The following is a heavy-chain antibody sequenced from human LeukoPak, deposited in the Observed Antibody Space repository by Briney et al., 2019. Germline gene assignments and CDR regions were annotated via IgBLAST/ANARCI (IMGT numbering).Heavy chain of an antibody. CDR2: IYYSGST. D-gene: IGHD3-22*01. CDR3: ARVLYYYDSSGYYPNWFDP. J-gene: IGHJ5*02. V-gene: IGHV4-59*11. Sequence: SETLSLTCTVSGGSISSHYRSWIRQPPGKGLEWIGYIYYSGSTNYNPSLKSRVTISVDTSKNQISLKLSSVTAADTAVYYCARVLYYYDSSGYYPNWFDPWGQGTLVTVSS. CDR1: GGSISSHY.